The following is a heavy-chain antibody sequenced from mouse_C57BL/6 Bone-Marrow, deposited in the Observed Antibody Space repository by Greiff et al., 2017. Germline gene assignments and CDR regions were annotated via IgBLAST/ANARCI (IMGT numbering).Heavy chain of an antibody. Sequence: VQLQQSGPELVKPGASVKLSCKASGYTFTSYDINWVKQRPGQGLEWIGRIYPRDGSTKYNEKFKGKATLTVDTSSSTAYMELHSLTSEDSAVYFCARRGYYYGSSYAMDYWGQGTSVTVSS. CDR1: GYTFTSYD. V-gene: IGHV1-85*01. D-gene: IGHD1-1*01. J-gene: IGHJ4*01. CDR3: ARRGYYYGSSYAMDY. CDR2: IYPRDGST.